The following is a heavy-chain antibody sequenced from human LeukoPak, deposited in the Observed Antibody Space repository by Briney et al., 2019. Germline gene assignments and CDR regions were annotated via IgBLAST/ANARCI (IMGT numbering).Heavy chain of an antibody. CDR3: ARDGVGSSWSFDY. D-gene: IGHD6-13*01. J-gene: IGHJ4*02. CDR1: GGSISSYY. V-gene: IGHV4-59*01. CDR2: ISYSGST. Sequence: SETLSLTCTVSGGSISSYYWSWIRQPPGKGLEWIGYISYSGSTNYSPSLKSRATMSVDTSKNQFSLKLSSVTAADTAVYYCARDGVGSSWSFDYWGQGTLVTVSS.